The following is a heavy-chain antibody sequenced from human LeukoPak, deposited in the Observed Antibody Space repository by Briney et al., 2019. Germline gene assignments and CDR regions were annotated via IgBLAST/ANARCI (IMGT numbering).Heavy chain of an antibody. CDR1: GFTFSSYA. CDR2: ISYDGSNK. Sequence: GGSLRLSCAASGFTFSSYAMHWVRQAPGKGLEWAAVISYDGSNKYYADSVKGRFTISRDNSKNTLYLQMNSLRAEDTAVYYCARDSMIVVGGFDYWGQGTLVAVSS. V-gene: IGHV3-30-3*01. J-gene: IGHJ4*02. CDR3: ARDSMIVVGGFDY. D-gene: IGHD3-22*01.